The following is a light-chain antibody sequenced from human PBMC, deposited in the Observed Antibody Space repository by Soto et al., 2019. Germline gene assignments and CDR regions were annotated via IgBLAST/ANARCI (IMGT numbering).Light chain of an antibody. CDR1: ESVTNY. CDR2: DVS. CDR3: QQRSDWPWT. Sequence: EIVLTQSPATLSLSPGERGTLSCRASESVTNYLAWYQQKPGQAPRLLVYDVSNRATGIPARFSGGGSGTDFTLTISNLEPDDFAVYYCQQRSDWPWTFGQGTKVEIK. J-gene: IGKJ1*01. V-gene: IGKV3-11*01.